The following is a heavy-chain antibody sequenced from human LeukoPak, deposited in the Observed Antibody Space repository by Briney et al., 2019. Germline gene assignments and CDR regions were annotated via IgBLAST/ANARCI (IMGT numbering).Heavy chain of an antibody. CDR3: ASIIAAAGPPRY. J-gene: IGHJ4*02. CDR2: IYSGGST. D-gene: IGHD6-13*01. V-gene: IGHV3-53*01. CDR1: GFTVSSNY. Sequence: GGSLRLSCAASGFTVSSNYMSWVRQAPGKGLEWVSVIYSGGSTYYADSVKGRFTISRDNSKNTLYLQMNSLRAEDTAVYYCASIIAAAGPPRYWGQGTLVTVSS.